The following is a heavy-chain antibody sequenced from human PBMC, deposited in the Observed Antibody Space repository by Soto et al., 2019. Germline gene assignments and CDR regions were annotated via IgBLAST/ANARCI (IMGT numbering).Heavy chain of an antibody. V-gene: IGHV1-3*01. CDR1: GYTFTSYS. Sequence: GASVKVSCKASGYTFTSYSIHWVRQALGQRLEWMGWINAGNGNTKYSQKFQGRVTIARDTSASTAYMELSSLRPEDTALYYCARHISNFRYYYYAMDVWGQVDTVTVSS. D-gene: IGHD4-4*01. J-gene: IGHJ6*02. CDR2: INAGNGNT. CDR3: ARHISNFRYYYYAMDV.